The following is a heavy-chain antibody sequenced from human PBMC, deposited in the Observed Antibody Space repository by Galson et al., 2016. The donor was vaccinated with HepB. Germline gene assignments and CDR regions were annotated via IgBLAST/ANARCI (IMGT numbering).Heavy chain of an antibody. Sequence: SLRLSCAASGFTFSSYGMHWVRQAPGKGLEWVAVISYDGSNKYYADSVKGRLTISRDNSKNTLYLQMNSLRAEDTAVYYCAKWGGSGYDWARLDYWGQGTLVTVSS. CDR1: GFTFSSYG. CDR3: AKWGGSGYDWARLDY. CDR2: ISYDGSNK. D-gene: IGHD5-12*01. V-gene: IGHV3-30*18. J-gene: IGHJ4*02.